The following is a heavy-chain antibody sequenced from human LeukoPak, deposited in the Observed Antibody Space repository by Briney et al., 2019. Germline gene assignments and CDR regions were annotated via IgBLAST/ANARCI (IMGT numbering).Heavy chain of an antibody. CDR2: ISYDGSNP. V-gene: IGHV3-30*18. Sequence: GRSLRLSCAASGFTFSSFGMHWVRQAPGKGLEWVAVISYDGSNPYYADSVKGRFTISRDNSKNTLYLQMNSLRAEDTAVYYCAKDHYDYIGGTYRDFDYWGQGTLVIVSS. J-gene: IGHJ4*02. D-gene: IGHD3-16*02. CDR1: GFTFSSFG. CDR3: AKDHYDYIGGTYRDFDY.